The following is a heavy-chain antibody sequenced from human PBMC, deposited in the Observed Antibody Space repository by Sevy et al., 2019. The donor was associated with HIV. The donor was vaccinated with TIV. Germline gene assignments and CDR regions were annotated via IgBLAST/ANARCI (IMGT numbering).Heavy chain of an antibody. D-gene: IGHD3-10*01. CDR1: GYTLTELS. J-gene: IGHJ6*03. CDR2: FDPEDGET. Sequence: ASVKVSCKVSGYTLTELSMHWVRQAPGKGLEWMGGFDPEDGETIYAQKFQGRVTMTEDTSTDTAYMELSSLRYEDTAVYYCATTGYYYGSGEPTTRYYYYYYMDVWGKGTTVTVSS. V-gene: IGHV1-24*01. CDR3: ATTGYYYGSGEPTTRYYYYYYMDV.